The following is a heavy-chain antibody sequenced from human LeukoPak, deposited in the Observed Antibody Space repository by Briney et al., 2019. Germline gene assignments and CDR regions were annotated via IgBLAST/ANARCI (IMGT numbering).Heavy chain of an antibody. Sequence: GASVKVSCKASGYTFTGYYMHWVRQAPGQGLEWMGWINPNSGGTNYAQKFQGWVTMTRDTSISTAYMELSRLRSDDTAVYYCARGSGYSSSWYLTAWDYWGQGTLVTVSS. V-gene: IGHV1-2*04. CDR2: INPNSGGT. D-gene: IGHD6-13*01. CDR1: GYTFTGYY. J-gene: IGHJ4*02. CDR3: ARGSGYSSSWYLTAWDY.